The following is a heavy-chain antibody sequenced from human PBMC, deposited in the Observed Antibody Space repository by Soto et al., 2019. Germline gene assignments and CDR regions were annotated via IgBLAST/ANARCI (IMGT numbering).Heavy chain of an antibody. V-gene: IGHV3-7*03. CDR1: GFRLGNHF. D-gene: IGHD3-10*01. CDR3: ARPRFRGMDV. J-gene: IGHJ6*02. Sequence: EMQLVESGGGLVQPGGSLRLSCVASGFRLGNHFMNWVRQAPGKGLEWVATIKEDGREKYYVESVEGRFTISRDNAKNSLYLEVSNVRDGDTAVYYCARPRFRGMDVWGQGTTVTVSS. CDR2: IKEDGREK.